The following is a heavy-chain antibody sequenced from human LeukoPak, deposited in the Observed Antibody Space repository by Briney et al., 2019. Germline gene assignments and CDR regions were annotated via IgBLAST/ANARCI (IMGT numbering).Heavy chain of an antibody. CDR2: TYYRSKWYN. CDR3: ARVAYSSGWKDAFDI. V-gene: IGHV6-1*01. CDR1: GDSVSSNSAA. D-gene: IGHD6-19*01. J-gene: IGHJ3*02. Sequence: SQTLSLTCAISGDSVSSNSAAWNWIRPSPSRGLEWLGRTYYRSKWYNDYTVSVKSRITINPDTSKNQFSLQLNSVTPEDTAVYYCARVAYSSGWKDAFDIWGQGTMVTVSS.